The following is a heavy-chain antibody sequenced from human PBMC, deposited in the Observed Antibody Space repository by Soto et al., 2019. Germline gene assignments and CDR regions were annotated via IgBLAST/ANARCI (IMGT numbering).Heavy chain of an antibody. CDR1: GFTFTNHA. J-gene: IGHJ5*02. V-gene: IGHV3-23*01. CDR2: ISGSGDST. CDR3: ARVEYSSSSHWFDP. Sequence: EVQLLESGGGLVQPGGSLRLSCAASGFTFTNHAMSWVRQAPGKGLEWVSTISGSGDSTYYANSVKGRFTISRDNFKNTLYLQMNSLRAEDTAVYYCARVEYSSSSHWFDPWGQGTLVTVSS. D-gene: IGHD6-6*01.